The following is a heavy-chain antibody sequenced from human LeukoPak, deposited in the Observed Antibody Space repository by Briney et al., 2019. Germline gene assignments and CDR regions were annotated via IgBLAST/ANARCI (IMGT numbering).Heavy chain of an antibody. V-gene: IGHV4-39*07. CDR3: ARAYSGYDYPYDAFDI. J-gene: IGHJ3*02. CDR2: IYYSGST. CDR1: GGSISSSSYY. D-gene: IGHD5-12*01. Sequence: SETLSLTCTVSGGSISSSSYYWGWIRQPPGKGLEWIGSIYYSGSTYYNPSLKSRVTISVDTSKNQFSLKLSSVTAADTAVYYCARAYSGYDYPYDAFDIWGQGTMVTVSS.